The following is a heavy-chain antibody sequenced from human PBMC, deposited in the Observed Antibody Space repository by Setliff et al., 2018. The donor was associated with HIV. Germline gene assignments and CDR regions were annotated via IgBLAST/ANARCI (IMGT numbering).Heavy chain of an antibody. D-gene: IGHD2-2*01. CDR1: GGSVGSSSYY. Sequence: PSETLSLTCTVSGGSVGSSSYYWAWIRQPPGKGLEWSGSVYYPGSINYNPSLESRVTISIDTSENQFSLRLTSVTAADTAVYYCARDDSIVLVPAIMRGDGFDFWGQGTMVTVSS. CDR2: VYYPGSI. V-gene: IGHV4-39*07. CDR3: ARDDSIVLVPAIMRGDGFDF. J-gene: IGHJ3*01.